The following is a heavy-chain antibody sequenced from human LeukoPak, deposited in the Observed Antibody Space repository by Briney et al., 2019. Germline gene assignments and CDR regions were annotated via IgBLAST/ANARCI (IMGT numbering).Heavy chain of an antibody. CDR2: IIPILGIA. V-gene: IGHV1-69*04. D-gene: IGHD3-10*01. CDR1: GGTFSSYA. J-gene: IGHJ4*02. CDR3: ARDQTRRFGELSRPNFDY. Sequence: SVKVSCKASGGTFSSYAISWVRQAPGQGLEWMGRIIPILGIANYAQKFQGRVTITADTSTSTAYMELRSLRSDDTAVYYCARDQTRRFGELSRPNFDYWGQGTLVTVSS.